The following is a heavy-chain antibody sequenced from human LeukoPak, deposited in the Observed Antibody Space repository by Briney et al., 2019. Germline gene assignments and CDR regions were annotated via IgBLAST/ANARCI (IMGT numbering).Heavy chain of an antibody. V-gene: IGHV3-74*01. CDR2: INSDGSWT. CDR3: AMDGGY. CDR1: GNYW. D-gene: IGHD3-10*01. Sequence: GGSLRLSCAASGNYWMHWVRQAPGKGLVWVSHINSDGSWTSYADSVKGRFTISKDNAKNTVYLQMNNLRAEDTAVYYCAMDGGYWGQGTLVTVSS. J-gene: IGHJ4*02.